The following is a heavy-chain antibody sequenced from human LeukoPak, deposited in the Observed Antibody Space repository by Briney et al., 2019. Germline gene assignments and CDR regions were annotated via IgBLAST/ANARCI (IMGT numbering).Heavy chain of an antibody. CDR1: GGSFSGYY. J-gene: IGHJ4*02. Sequence: PSETLSLTCAVYGGSFSGYYWSWIRQPPGKGLEWIGEINHSGSTNYNPSLKSRVTISVDTSKSQFSLKLSSVTAADTAVYYCARLNWKFDYWGQGTLVTISS. CDR2: INHSGST. CDR3: ARLNWKFDY. V-gene: IGHV4-34*01. D-gene: IGHD1-1*01.